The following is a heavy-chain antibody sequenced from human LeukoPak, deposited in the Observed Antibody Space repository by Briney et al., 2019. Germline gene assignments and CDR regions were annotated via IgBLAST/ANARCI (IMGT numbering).Heavy chain of an antibody. CDR2: INPNSGGT. Sequence: GASVKVSCKASGYTFTSYGISWVRQAPGQGLEWMGWINPNSGGTNYAQKFQGRVTMTRDTSISTAYMELSRLRSDDTAVYYCARAGISSLFLMDVWGQGTTVTVSS. D-gene: IGHD2-15*01. CDR1: GYTFTSYG. CDR3: ARAGISSLFLMDV. J-gene: IGHJ6*02. V-gene: IGHV1-2*02.